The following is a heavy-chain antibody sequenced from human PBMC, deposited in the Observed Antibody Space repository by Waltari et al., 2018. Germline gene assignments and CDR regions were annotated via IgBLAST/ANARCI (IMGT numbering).Heavy chain of an antibody. CDR1: GFTFDDYP. D-gene: IGHD4-4*01. CDR3: AKGDSDYSNYGAFDY. Sequence: EVQLVESGGVVVQPGGSLRLSCAASGFTFDDYPMHWVRQAPGKGLEWVSLISWDGGSTYYADSVKGRFTISRDNSKNSLYLQMNSLRTEDTALYYCAKGDSDYSNYGAFDYWGQGTLVTVSS. V-gene: IGHV3-43*01. J-gene: IGHJ4*02. CDR2: ISWDGGST.